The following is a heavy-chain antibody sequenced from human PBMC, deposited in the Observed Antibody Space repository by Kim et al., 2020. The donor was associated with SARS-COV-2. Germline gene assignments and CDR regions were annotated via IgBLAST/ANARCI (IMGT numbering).Heavy chain of an antibody. CDR2: IYWDDDK. V-gene: IGHV2-5*02. CDR3: AHRRGGIAAQEKYFDY. D-gene: IGHD6-13*01. CDR1: GFSLSTSGVA. Sequence: SGPTLVKPTQTLTLTCTFSGFSLSTSGVAVGWIRQPPGKALEWLALIYWDDDKRYSPSLKSRVTITKDTSKNQVVLTMTNMDHVDTATYFCAHRRGGIAAQEKYFDYWGQGTLVTVSS. J-gene: IGHJ4*02.